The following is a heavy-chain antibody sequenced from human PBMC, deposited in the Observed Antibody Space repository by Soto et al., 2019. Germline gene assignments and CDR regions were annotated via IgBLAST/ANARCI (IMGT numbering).Heavy chain of an antibody. D-gene: IGHD3-10*01. CDR3: ARVGGELFGWFDP. J-gene: IGHJ5*02. V-gene: IGHV4-31*03. Sequence: SETLSLTCTVSGDSIISCGYYWSWIRQHPGKGLEWIGYIYYSGSTYYNPSLKSRVTISVDTSKNQFSLKLSSVTAADTAVYYCARVGGELFGWFDPWGQGTLVIVSS. CDR1: GDSIISCGYY. CDR2: IYYSGST.